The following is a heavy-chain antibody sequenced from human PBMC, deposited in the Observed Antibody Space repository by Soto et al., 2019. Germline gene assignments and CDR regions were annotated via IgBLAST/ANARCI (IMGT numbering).Heavy chain of an antibody. Sequence: EVQLVESGGGLVQPGGSLRLSCAASGFTSSDHHMDWVRQAPGKGLEWVGRSKNKANSYTTQYAASVKGRFTISRDDSKNSLYLRMNSLKNEDTAVYYCARTPQSGNDLHVWGQGTTVTVSS. V-gene: IGHV3-72*01. CDR2: SKNKANSYTT. CDR1: GFTSSDHH. D-gene: IGHD1-1*01. J-gene: IGHJ6*02. CDR3: ARTPQSGNDLHV.